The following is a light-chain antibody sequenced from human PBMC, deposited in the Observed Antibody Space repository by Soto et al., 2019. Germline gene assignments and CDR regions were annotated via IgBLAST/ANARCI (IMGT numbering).Light chain of an antibody. V-gene: IGLV2-18*01. CDR3: GLFTSSATWV. CDR1: SSDVGDYEH. CDR2: DVI. Sequence: QSVLTQPPSVSGSPGQSATISCTVTSSDVGDYEHVSWYQLAPGTAPKLLISDVINRPSGVPDRFSGSKSGNTPSLTISGLQAEDEADYYCGLFTSSATWVFGGGTKVTVL. J-gene: IGLJ3*02.